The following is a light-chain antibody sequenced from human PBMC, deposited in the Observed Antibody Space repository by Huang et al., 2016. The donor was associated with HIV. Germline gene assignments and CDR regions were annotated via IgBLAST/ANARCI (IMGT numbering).Light chain of an antibody. CDR1: QGIRSW. CDR3: QQANSFPRT. Sequence: DIQMTQSPSSVSSFVGDTVTITCRASQGIRSWLAWYQRKPGKAPKLLIYAASSLQSDVPSSFSGSGAVTNFTLTSSSRLPEDFATYYCQQANSFPRTFGQGTKVEIK. J-gene: IGKJ1*01. V-gene: IGKV1-12*01. CDR2: AAS.